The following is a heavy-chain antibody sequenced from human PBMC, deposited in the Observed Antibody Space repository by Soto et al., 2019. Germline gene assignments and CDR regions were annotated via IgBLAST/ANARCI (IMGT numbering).Heavy chain of an antibody. CDR2: ISYNGSNK. Sequence: QVQLVESGGGVVQPGRSLRLSCAASGFTFSSYGMHWVRQAPGKGLEWVAVISYNGSNKYYADSVKDRFTISRDNSKNTLYRQMNSLRAQDTAVYYCWKALWAGSSWYATYDAFDIWGQGTMVTSSS. J-gene: IGHJ3*02. CDR1: GFTFSSYG. CDR3: WKALWAGSSWYATYDAFDI. V-gene: IGHV3-30*18. D-gene: IGHD6-13*01.